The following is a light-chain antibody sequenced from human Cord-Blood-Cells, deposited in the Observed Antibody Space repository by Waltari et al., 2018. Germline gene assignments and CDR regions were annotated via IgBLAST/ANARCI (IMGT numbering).Light chain of an antibody. J-gene: IGKJ3*01. V-gene: IGKV4-1*01. CDR1: PSVFYSSNNKNY. Sequence: DIVMPPSPDSLAVSLGERATIHCQSSPSVFYSSNNKNYLAWYQQKPGQPPKLLIYWASTRESGVPDRFSGSGSGTDFTLTISSLQAEDVAVYYCQQYYSTPLTFGPGTKVDIK. CDR3: QQYYSTPLT. CDR2: WAS.